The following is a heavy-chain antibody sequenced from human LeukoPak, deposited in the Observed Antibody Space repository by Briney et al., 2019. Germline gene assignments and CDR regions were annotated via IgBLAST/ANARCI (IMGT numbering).Heavy chain of an antibody. CDR3: ARVRGDFWSGYFGFDP. V-gene: IGHV1-69*01. CDR1: GGTFSSYA. CDR2: IIPIFGTA. D-gene: IGHD3-3*01. Sequence: SVKVSCKASGGTFSSYAISWVRQAPGQGLERMGGIIPIFGTANYAQKFQGRVTITADESTSTAYMELSSLRSEDTAVYYCARVRGDFWSGYFGFDPWGQGTLVTVSS. J-gene: IGHJ5*02.